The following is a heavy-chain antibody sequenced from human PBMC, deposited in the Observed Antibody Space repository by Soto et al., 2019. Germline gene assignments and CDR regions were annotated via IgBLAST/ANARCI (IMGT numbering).Heavy chain of an antibody. Sequence: PGGSLSLACAGSGFTLSTYGMTWVRQAPGKGLEWVSAITGTGGNTYYVDSVKGRFTSSRDNSKNMLYLQMNSVRVEDTAVYYCARIRGYWYGLDVWGQGTTVTVSS. CDR2: ITGTGGNT. J-gene: IGHJ6*02. V-gene: IGHV3-23*01. CDR1: GFTLSTYG. CDR3: ARIRGYWYGLDV.